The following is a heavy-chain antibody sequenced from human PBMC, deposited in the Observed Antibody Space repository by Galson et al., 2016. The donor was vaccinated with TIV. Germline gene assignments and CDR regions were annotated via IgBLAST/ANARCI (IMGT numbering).Heavy chain of an antibody. CDR1: GDTFASYA. J-gene: IGHJ6*03. Sequence: SVKVSCKASGDTFASYAFSWVRQAPGQGLEVMGRIIPILGSSDYAQRFQGRVTITADASTSTVYMELRSLRSEDTAMYYCARVRFGELSGYYYYMDVWGKGTRVTVSS. CDR3: ARVRFGELSGYYYYMDV. D-gene: IGHD3-10*01. CDR2: IIPILGSS. V-gene: IGHV1-69*13.